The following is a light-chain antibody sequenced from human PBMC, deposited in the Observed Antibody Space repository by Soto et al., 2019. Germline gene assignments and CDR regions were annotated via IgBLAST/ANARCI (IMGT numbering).Light chain of an antibody. CDR2: MAS. J-gene: IGKJ1*01. CDR3: LQYDDFPWT. CDR1: QSIGSW. Sequence: DIQMTQSPSALSASVGDRVTITCRASQSIGSWLAWYQQKPGKAPKLLIFMASNLDSGVPLRFSGSGSGTEFTLTISNLQPDDFAIYYCLQYDDFPWTFGPGTKVEIE. V-gene: IGKV1-5*03.